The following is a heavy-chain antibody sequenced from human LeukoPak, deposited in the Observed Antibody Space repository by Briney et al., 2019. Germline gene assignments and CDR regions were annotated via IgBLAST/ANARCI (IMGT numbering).Heavy chain of an antibody. D-gene: IGHD2-2*01. CDR2: ISGSGGST. CDR1: GFTFDDYA. V-gene: IGHV3-23*01. Sequence: GGSLRLSCAASGFTFDDYAMHWVRQAPGKGLEWVSVISGSGGSTYYADSVKGRFTISRDNSKNTLYLQMNSLRAEDTAVYYCAKALVVPAAICDYWGQGTLVTVSS. CDR3: AKALVVPAAICDY. J-gene: IGHJ4*02.